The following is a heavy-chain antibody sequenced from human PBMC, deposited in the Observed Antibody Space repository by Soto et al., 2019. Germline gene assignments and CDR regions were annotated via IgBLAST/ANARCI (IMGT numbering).Heavy chain of an antibody. Sequence: QVQLVQSGAEVKKPGASVKVSCKASGYTFTSYAMHWVRQAPGQRLEWMGWINAGNGNTKYSQKFQGRVTITRDTAASTAYMELSSLRSEDTAVYYCARDRNPPGVVPAAISVWFDPWGQGTLVTVSS. CDR1: GYTFTSYA. J-gene: IGHJ5*02. CDR3: ARDRNPPGVVPAAISVWFDP. V-gene: IGHV1-3*01. CDR2: INAGNGNT. D-gene: IGHD2-2*01.